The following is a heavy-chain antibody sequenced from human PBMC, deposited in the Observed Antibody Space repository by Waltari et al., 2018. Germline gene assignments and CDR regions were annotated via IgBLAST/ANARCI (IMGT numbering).Heavy chain of an antibody. J-gene: IGHJ4*02. CDR3: ARDLDGDSNLDY. V-gene: IGHV3-72*01. CDR2: SRNKARSYIT. CDR1: GFPFSDYD. D-gene: IGHD2-21*02. Sequence: EVQLVESGGGLVQPGGSLRLSCAAAGFPFSDYDIDWVRQAPEKGLEWVGRSRNKARSYITEYAASVKGRFTISRDASKNSLYLQMNSLKTEDTAVYYCARDLDGDSNLDYWGQGTLVAVSS.